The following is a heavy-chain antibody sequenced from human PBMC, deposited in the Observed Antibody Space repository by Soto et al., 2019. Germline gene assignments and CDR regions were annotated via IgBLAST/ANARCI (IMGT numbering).Heavy chain of an antibody. V-gene: IGHV3-30*03. J-gene: IGHJ6*02. D-gene: IGHD3-22*01. CDR1: GFTFSSYC. CDR2: ISYDGSNK. CDR3: AHLFYDSSGSYGMDV. Sequence: PGGSLRLSCAASGFTFSSYCMHWVRQAPGKGLEWVAVISYDGSNKYYADSVKGRFTISRDNSKNTLYLQMNSLRSDDTAVYYCAHLFYDSSGSYGMDVWGQGTTVTVSS.